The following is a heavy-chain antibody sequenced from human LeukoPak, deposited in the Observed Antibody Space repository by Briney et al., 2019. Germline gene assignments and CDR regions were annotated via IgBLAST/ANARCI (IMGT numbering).Heavy chain of an antibody. CDR1: GFTFDDYG. CDR3: ARDYYDSSGYYDSFDY. J-gene: IGHJ4*02. V-gene: IGHV3-20*04. Sequence: PGGSLRLSCAASGFTFDDYGMSWVRQAPGKGLEWVSGINWNGGSTGYADSVKGRFTISRDNAKSSLYLQMNSLRAEDTALYYCARDYYDSSGYYDSFDYWGQGTLVTVSS. D-gene: IGHD3-22*01. CDR2: INWNGGST.